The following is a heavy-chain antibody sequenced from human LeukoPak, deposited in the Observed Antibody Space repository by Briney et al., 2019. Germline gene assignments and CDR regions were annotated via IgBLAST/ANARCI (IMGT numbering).Heavy chain of an antibody. J-gene: IGHJ3*02. D-gene: IGHD3-10*01. Sequence: PSETLSLTCTVSGGSISSSSYYWGWIRQPPGEGLEWIGSIYYSGSTYYNPSLKSRVTISVDTSKNQFSLKLSSVTAADTAVYYCARPEYGSGSYYDAFDIWGQGTMVTVSS. V-gene: IGHV4-39*01. CDR1: GGSISSSSYY. CDR2: IYYSGST. CDR3: ARPEYGSGSYYDAFDI.